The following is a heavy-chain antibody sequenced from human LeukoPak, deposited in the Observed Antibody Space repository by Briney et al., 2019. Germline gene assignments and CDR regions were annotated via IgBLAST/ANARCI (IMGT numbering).Heavy chain of an antibody. V-gene: IGHV4-31*03. CDR2: IYYSGST. CDR1: GGSISSGGYY. Sequence: PSQTLSLTCTVSGGSISSGGYYWSWIRQHPGKGLEWIRYIYYSGSTYYNPSLKSRVTISVDTSKNQFSLKLSSVTAADTAVYYCARDTYGSGTFDYWGQGTLVTVSS. D-gene: IGHD3-10*01. J-gene: IGHJ4*02. CDR3: ARDTYGSGTFDY.